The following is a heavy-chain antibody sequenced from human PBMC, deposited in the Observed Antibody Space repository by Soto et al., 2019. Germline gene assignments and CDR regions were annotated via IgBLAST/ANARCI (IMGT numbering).Heavy chain of an antibody. CDR1: GGSISSSSYY. J-gene: IGHJ3*02. V-gene: IGHV4-39*07. Sequence: SETLSLTCTVSGGSISSSSYYWGWIRQPPGKGLEWIGSIYYSGSTYYNPSLKSRVTISVDTSKNQFSLKLSSVTAADTAVYYCARERYDSSGYRHAFDIWGQGTMVTVSS. CDR3: ARERYDSSGYRHAFDI. D-gene: IGHD3-22*01. CDR2: IYYSGST.